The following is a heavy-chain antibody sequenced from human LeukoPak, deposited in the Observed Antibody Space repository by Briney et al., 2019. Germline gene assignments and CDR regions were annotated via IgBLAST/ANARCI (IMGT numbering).Heavy chain of an antibody. Sequence: KTSETLSLTCTVSGGSISSYYWSWIRQPPGKGLEWIGYIYYSGSTNYNPSLKSRVTISVDTSKNQFSLKLSSVTAADTAVYYCARVGLYSSGWYVNYYYGMDVWGQGTTVTVSS. D-gene: IGHD6-19*01. J-gene: IGHJ6*02. CDR1: GGSISSYY. V-gene: IGHV4-59*01. CDR2: IYYSGST. CDR3: ARVGLYSSGWYVNYYYGMDV.